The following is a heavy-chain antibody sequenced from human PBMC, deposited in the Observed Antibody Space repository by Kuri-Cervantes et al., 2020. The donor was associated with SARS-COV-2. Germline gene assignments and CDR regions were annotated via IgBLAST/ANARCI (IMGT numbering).Heavy chain of an antibody. J-gene: IGHJ5*02. CDR1: GGTFSSYA. D-gene: IGHD3-3*01. CDR2: IIPILGTA. CDR3: ARDKDFWSGPGVNWFDP. Sequence: SVKVSCKASGGTFSSYAISWVRQAPGQGLEWMGRIIPILGTANYAQKLQGRVTMTTDTSTSTAYMELRSLRSDDTAVYYCARDKDFWSGPGVNWFDPWGQGTLVTVSS. V-gene: IGHV1-69*04.